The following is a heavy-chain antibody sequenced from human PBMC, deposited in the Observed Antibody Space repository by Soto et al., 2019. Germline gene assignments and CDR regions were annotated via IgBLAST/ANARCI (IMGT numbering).Heavy chain of an antibody. Sequence: QVQLVQSGAEVKKPGASVKVSCKASGYTFTSYGISWVRQAPGQGLEWMGWISTYNGNTNSAQKLQVRVTMTTDTSPSTAYMELRSLRSDDTAVYSCVVAAQPYYFDYWGQGTLVTFSS. CDR3: VVAAQPYYFDY. J-gene: IGHJ4*02. CDR2: ISTYNGNT. V-gene: IGHV1-18*01. CDR1: GYTFTSYG. D-gene: IGHD2-15*01.